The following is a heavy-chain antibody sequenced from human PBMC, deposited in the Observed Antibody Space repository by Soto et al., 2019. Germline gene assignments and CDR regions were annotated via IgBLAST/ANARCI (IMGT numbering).Heavy chain of an antibody. CDR1: GFTFSSCW. J-gene: IGHJ4*02. CDR2: INTDGSAT. D-gene: IGHD3-22*01. Sequence: PGGSLRLSCAASGFTFSSCWMHWVRQAPGKGLVWVSRINTDGSATNYADSVKGRFTISRDNAKNTLYLQMNSLRAEDTAVYYCAKDTEDYYVSSGYSEYWGEGNLGTVSP. V-gene: IGHV3-74*01. CDR3: AKDTEDYYVSSGYSEY.